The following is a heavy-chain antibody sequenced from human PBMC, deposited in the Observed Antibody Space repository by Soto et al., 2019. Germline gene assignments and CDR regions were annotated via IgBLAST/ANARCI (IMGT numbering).Heavy chain of an antibody. CDR2: INHSGST. J-gene: IGHJ6*02. CDR1: GGSFSGYY. V-gene: IGHV4-34*01. D-gene: IGHD4-17*01. Sequence: QVQLQQWGAGLLKTSETLSLTCAVSGGSFSGYYWNWIRQPPGKGLEWIGEINHSGSTNYNSSLESQVTISVDTTKNQFSLKLSSVTAADTSVYYWARSYGDYVTGYYYNGMDVWGQGTTVTVSS. CDR3: ARSYGDYVTGYYYNGMDV.